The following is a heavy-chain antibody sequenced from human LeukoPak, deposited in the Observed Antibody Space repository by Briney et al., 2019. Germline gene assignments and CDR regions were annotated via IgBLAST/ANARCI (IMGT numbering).Heavy chain of an antibody. J-gene: IGHJ6*03. CDR2: INPNSGGT. CDR3: ARPRDGYCSGGSCYRIDYYYYMDV. V-gene: IGHV1-2*02. D-gene: IGHD2-15*01. Sequence: ASVKVSCKTSTYTFTGYYIHWVRQAPGQGLEWMGWINPNSGGTNYAQKFQGRVTMTRDTSISTAYMELSRLRSDDTAVYYCARPRDGYCSGGSCYRIDYYYYMDVWGKGTTVTVSS. CDR1: TYTFTGYY.